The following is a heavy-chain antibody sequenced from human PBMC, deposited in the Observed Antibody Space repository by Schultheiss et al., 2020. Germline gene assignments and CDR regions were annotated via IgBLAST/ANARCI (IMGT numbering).Heavy chain of an antibody. V-gene: IGHV4-59*08. D-gene: IGHD3-22*01. Sequence: SETLSLTCTVSGGSVSSYYWSWIRQPPRKGLEWIGYIYYSGDTDYNPSLKSRVTISIDTSKNQFSLQLRSVTAADTALYYCARINMKQHEVIDYWGQGALVTVSS. CDR1: GGSVSSYY. J-gene: IGHJ4*02. CDR3: ARINMKQHEVIDY. CDR2: IYYSGDT.